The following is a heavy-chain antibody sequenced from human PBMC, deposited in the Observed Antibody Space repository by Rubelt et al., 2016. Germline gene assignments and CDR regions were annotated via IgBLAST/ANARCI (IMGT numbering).Heavy chain of an antibody. D-gene: IGHD6-19*01. CDR3: AHRGSSGWYGGSNWCAP. CDR1: GFSFTTDGVG. Sequence: QITLKESGPTLVKPTQTLPLTCTFSGFSFTTDGVGVGWIRQPPGKALEWLALIYWDDDKRYSPFLKSRPTITKDTSKNQGVLTMTNMDPMDTATYYCAHRGSSGWYGGSNWCAPWGQGTLVTVSS. V-gene: IGHV2-5*02. J-gene: IGHJ5*02. CDR2: IYWDDDK.